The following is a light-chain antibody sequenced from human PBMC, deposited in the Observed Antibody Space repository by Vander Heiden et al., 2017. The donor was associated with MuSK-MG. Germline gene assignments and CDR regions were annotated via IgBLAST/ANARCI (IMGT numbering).Light chain of an antibody. CDR3: HQHSSWPPLT. J-gene: IGKJ4*01. CDR2: DAS. CDR1: QSVSSY. V-gene: IGKV3-11*01. Sequence: EIVLTQSPATLSLSPGERATLSCRASQSVSSYLAWYQQKPGQAPRLLIFDASNRATGIPARFSGSGSGTDFTLTISNVEPEDFSVYYCHQHSSWPPLTFGGGTKVEIK.